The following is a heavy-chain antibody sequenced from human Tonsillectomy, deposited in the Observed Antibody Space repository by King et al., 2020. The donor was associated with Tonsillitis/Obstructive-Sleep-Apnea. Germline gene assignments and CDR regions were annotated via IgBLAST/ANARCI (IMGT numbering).Heavy chain of an antibody. Sequence: VQLPQWGAGLLKPSETLSLPCAVYGGSFSGYYWSWLRQPPGKGLEWIGEIDHSGSANYNPSLKSRVTISLDTSKSQFSLKLSSVTAADTAVYYCARVLVDFGSSSDAFDIWGQGTMVSVSS. CDR1: GGSFSGYY. V-gene: IGHV4-34*01. D-gene: IGHD6-6*01. CDR2: IDHSGSA. J-gene: IGHJ3*02. CDR3: ARVLVDFGSSSDAFDI.